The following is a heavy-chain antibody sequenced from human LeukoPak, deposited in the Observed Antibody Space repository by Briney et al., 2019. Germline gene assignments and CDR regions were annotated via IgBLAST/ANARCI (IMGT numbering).Heavy chain of an antibody. CDR1: GFTFSSYS. Sequence: GGSLRLSCAASGFTFSSYSMSWVRQAPGKGLEWVSIIYSGGSTFYADSVKGRFTISRDNSKNTLYLQMNSLRAEDTAVYYCARGGSYLSAFDIWGQGTMVTVSS. D-gene: IGHD1-26*01. J-gene: IGHJ3*02. V-gene: IGHV3-53*01. CDR3: ARGGSYLSAFDI. CDR2: IYSGGST.